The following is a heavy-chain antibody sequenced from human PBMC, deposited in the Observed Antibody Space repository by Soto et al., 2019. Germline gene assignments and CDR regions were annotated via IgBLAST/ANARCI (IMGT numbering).Heavy chain of an antibody. Sequence: QLQLQESGSGLVKPSQTLSLTCAVSGGSISSGGYSWSWIRQPPGKGLEWIGYIYHSGSTYNNPSLKSRVTKSVDRSKNQFALKLSSVTAADTAVYYCARAVGMVPRFDYWGQGTLVTVSS. D-gene: IGHD3-10*01. CDR2: IYHSGST. V-gene: IGHV4-30-2*01. CDR1: GGSISSGGYS. CDR3: ARAVGMVPRFDY. J-gene: IGHJ4*02.